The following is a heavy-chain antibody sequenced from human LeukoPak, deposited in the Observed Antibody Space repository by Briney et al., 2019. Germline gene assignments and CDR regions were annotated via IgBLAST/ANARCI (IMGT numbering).Heavy chain of an antibody. CDR2: IWYDGSNK. CDR3: ARDDSSGYGIEN. J-gene: IGHJ4*02. CDR1: GFTFSNYG. V-gene: IGHV3-33*01. D-gene: IGHD3-22*01. Sequence: GGSLRLSCAASGFTFSNYGMHWVRQAPGKGLEWVALIWYDGSNKYYADSVKGRFTISRDNSKNSLYLQMNSLRDEDTAVYYCARDDSSGYGIENWGQGILVTVSS.